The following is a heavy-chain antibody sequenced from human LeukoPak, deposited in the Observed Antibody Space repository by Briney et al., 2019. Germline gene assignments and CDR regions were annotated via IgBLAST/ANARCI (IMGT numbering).Heavy chain of an antibody. CDR3: AKDGSGDFDWLLPRYFDY. CDR1: GFTFDDYG. Sequence: PGGSLRLSCAASGFTFDDYGMSWVRQAPGKGLEWVSAISGSGGSTYYADSVKGRFTISRDNSKNTLYLQMNSLRAEDTAVYYCAKDGSGDFDWLLPRYFDYWGQGTLVTVSS. D-gene: IGHD3-9*01. V-gene: IGHV3-23*01. J-gene: IGHJ4*02. CDR2: ISGSGGST.